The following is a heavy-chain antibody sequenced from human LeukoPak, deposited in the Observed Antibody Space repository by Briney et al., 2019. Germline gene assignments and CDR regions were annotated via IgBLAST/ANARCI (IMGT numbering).Heavy chain of an antibody. CDR2: IYHSGST. CDR1: GGSISSSSYY. Sequence: SETLSLTCTVSGGSISSSSYYWGWIRQPPGKGLEWIGSIYHSGSTNYNPSLKSRVTISVDKSKNQFSLKLSSVTAEDTAVYYCASTVTTGGDYWGQGTLVTVSS. V-gene: IGHV4-39*07. D-gene: IGHD4-17*01. CDR3: ASTVTTGGDY. J-gene: IGHJ4*02.